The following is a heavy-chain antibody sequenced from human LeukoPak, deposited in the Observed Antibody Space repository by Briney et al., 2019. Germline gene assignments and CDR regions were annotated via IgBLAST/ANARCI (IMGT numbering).Heavy chain of an antibody. CDR2: IKSKTDGGTT. V-gene: IGHV3-15*01. CDR1: GFTFSNAW. CDR3: TTLDSSGYYGYSDY. J-gene: IGHJ4*02. D-gene: IGHD3-22*01. Sequence: IPGGSLRLSCAASGFTFSNAWMSWVRQAPGKGLEWVGRIKSKTDGGTTDYAAPVKGRFTISRDDSKNTLYLQMNSLKTEDTAVYYCTTLDSSGYYGYSDYWGQGTLVTVSS.